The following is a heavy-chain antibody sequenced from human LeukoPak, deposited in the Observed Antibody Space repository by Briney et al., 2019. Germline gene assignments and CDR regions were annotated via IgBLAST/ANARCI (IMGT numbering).Heavy chain of an antibody. CDR2: IIPIFGTA. CDR3: ARDSGQPHTITGYFDY. V-gene: IGHV1-69*05. D-gene: IGHD3-10*01. Sequence: ASVKVSCKASGGTFSSYAISWVRQAPGQGLEWMGGIIPIFGTANYAQKFQGRVTINTDESTSTAYMELSSLRSEDTAVYYCARDSGQPHTITGYFDYWGQGTLVTVSS. CDR1: GGTFSSYA. J-gene: IGHJ4*02.